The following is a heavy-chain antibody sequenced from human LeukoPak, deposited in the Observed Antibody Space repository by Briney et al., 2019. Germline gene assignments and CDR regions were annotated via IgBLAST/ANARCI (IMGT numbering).Heavy chain of an antibody. J-gene: IGHJ6*02. CDR1: GYTFTSYD. Sequence: ASAKVSCKASGYTFTSYDINWVRQATGQGLEWMGWMNPNSGNTGYAQKFQGRVTMTRNTSISTAYMELSSLRSEDTAVYYCARESIAAAGTTISYYYGMDVWGQGTTVTVSS. CDR3: ARESIAAAGTTISYYYGMDV. D-gene: IGHD6-13*01. V-gene: IGHV1-8*01. CDR2: MNPNSGNT.